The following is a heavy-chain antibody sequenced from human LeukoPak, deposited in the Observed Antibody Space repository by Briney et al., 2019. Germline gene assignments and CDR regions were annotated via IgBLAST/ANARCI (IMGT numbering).Heavy chain of an antibody. J-gene: IGHJ5*02. CDR2: ISGSGGST. CDR3: AKDRVAAADSNWFDP. D-gene: IGHD6-13*01. V-gene: IGHV3-23*01. CDR1: GFTFSSYA. Sequence: GGSLRLSCAASGFTFSSYAMSWVRQAPGKGLEWVSAISGSGGSTYYADSVKGRFTISRDNSKNTLYLQMNSLRAEDSAVYYCAKDRVAAADSNWFDPWGQGTLVTVSS.